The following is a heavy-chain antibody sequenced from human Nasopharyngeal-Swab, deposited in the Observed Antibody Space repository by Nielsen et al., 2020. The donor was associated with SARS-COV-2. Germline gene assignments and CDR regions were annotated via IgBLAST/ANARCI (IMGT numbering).Heavy chain of an antibody. Sequence: GGSLRLSCAASGFTFSAFWMSWVRQAPGRGLEWVANIKEDGNEQYYADSVKGRFTISRDNSKNTLYLQMNSLRAEDTAVYYCAKRPTVAGRIWGQGTMVTVSS. D-gene: IGHD6-19*01. CDR1: GFTFSAFW. J-gene: IGHJ3*02. CDR2: IKEDGNEQ. CDR3: AKRPTVAGRI. V-gene: IGHV3-7*03.